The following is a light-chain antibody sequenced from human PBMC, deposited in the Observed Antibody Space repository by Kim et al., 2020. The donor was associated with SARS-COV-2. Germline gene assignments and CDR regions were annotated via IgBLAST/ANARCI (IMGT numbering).Light chain of an antibody. CDR1: QEISNW. CDR3: QQTNSFPIT. J-gene: IGKJ5*01. Sequence: ASVGDSVTITCRASQEISNWLAWYQQKPGRAPNLLIYAATTLQSGVPSRFSGSVSGADFTLTISSLQPEDFATYYCQQTNSFPITFGQGTRLEIK. V-gene: IGKV1-12*01. CDR2: AAT.